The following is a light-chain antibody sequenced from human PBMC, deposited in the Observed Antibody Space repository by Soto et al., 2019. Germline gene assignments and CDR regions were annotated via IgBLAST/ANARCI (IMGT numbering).Light chain of an antibody. CDR3: GADHGSGSNFVV. CDR1: SGYSNYK. V-gene: IGLV9-49*01. J-gene: IGLJ2*01. Sequence: QAVVTQPPSASASLGASVTLTCTLSSGYSNYKVDWYQQRPGKGPRFVMRVGTGGIERSKGDGIPDRFSVLGSGLNRYLTIKNIQEEDESDYHCGADHGSGSNFVVFGGGTKLTVL. CDR2: VGTGGIER.